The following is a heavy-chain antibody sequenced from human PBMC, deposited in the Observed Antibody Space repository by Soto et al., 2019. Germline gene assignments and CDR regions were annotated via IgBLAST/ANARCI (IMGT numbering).Heavy chain of an antibody. CDR1: GYNFITYG. CDR3: ARFGSIYGFDAFDI. D-gene: IGHD3-10*01. J-gene: IGHJ3*02. Sequence: QGQLVQSGVEVKNPGASVKVSCEASGYNFITYGITWVRQAPGQVLEWMGWISPYNTNTDYAQKLQGRVTMTTDTSTKTASMDLRNLRSDDTAVYYCARFGSIYGFDAFDIWGQGTLVTVSS. V-gene: IGHV1-18*01. CDR2: ISPYNTNT.